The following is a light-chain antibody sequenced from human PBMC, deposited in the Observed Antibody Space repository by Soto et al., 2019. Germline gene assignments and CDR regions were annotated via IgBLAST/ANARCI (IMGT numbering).Light chain of an antibody. V-gene: IGLV3-21*04. J-gene: IGLJ2*01. CDR2: HDS. CDR3: PVWDSSSDPVV. CDR1: NIGSKS. Sequence: SYELTQPPSVSVAPGKTAKIPCGGNNIGSKSVHWYQQKPGQAPVLVIYHDSARPSGIPERFSGDNSGNTATLTISRVAAGDEPAYYRPVWDSSSDPVVFGGGTKLTVL.